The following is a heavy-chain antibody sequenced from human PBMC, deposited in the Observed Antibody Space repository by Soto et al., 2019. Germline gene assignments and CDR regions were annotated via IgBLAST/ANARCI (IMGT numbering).Heavy chain of an antibody. J-gene: IGHJ4*02. CDR3: ARGYCSGGSCYRLRPFDY. Sequence: SETLSLTCAVYGGSFSGYYWSWIRQPPGKGLEWIGEINHSGSTNYNPSLKSRVTISVDTSKNQFSLKLSSVTAADTAVYYCARGYCSGGSCYRLRPFDYWGQGTLVTVSS. CDR2: INHSGST. CDR1: GGSFSGYY. V-gene: IGHV4-34*01. D-gene: IGHD2-15*01.